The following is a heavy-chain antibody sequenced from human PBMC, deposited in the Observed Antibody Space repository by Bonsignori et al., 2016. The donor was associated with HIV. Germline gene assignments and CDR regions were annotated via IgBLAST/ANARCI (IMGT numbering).Heavy chain of an antibody. D-gene: IGHD3-3*01. CDR1: GYTFTSYY. CDR3: ARLWSDFYLDS. CDR2: INPSGGTT. Sequence: ASVKVSCKASGYTFTSYYMHWVRQAPGQGLEWMGIINPSGGTTSYAQKFQGRVTMTRDTSTSTVYMELSSLGSEDTAVYYCARLWSDFYLDSWGQGTLVTVSS. V-gene: IGHV1-46*01. J-gene: IGHJ4*02.